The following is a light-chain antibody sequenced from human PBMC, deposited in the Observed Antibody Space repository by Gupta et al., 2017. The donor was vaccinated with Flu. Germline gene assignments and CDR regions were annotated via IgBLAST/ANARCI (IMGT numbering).Light chain of an antibody. CDR2: KDT. V-gene: IGLV3-25*03. CDR3: QSADKSGTYVV. Sequence: SYELTLPPSLSVPPGQTARLTCPGDALPSQYTYWYQQKPGQAPVLVISKDTERPSGIPERFSGSNSGTTVTPTISGVQAEDEAAYYCQSADKSGTYVVFGGGTRLTV. J-gene: IGLJ2*01. CDR1: ALPSQY.